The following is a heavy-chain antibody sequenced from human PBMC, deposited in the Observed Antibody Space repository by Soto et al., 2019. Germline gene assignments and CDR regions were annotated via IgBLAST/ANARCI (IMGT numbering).Heavy chain of an antibody. CDR3: ARRYCSGGSCYYGPFDY. CDR1: GGTFSSYA. CDR2: IIPIFGRA. J-gene: IGHJ4*02. Sequence: QVQLVQSGAEVKKPGSSVKVSCKASGGTFSSYAISWVRQAPGQGLEWMGGIIPIFGRANYAQKFQGRVTITADESTSTAYMELSSLRSEDTAVYYCARRYCSGGSCYYGPFDYWGQGTLVTVSS. V-gene: IGHV1-69*01. D-gene: IGHD2-15*01.